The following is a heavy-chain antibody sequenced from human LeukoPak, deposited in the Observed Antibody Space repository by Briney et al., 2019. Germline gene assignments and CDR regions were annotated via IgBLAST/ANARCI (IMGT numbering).Heavy chain of an antibody. CDR1: GFTFSSYW. CDR3: AKSGAIFGVVITRDYYFDY. CDR2: INQDGSEK. Sequence: GGSLRLSCAASGFTFSSYWMSWVRQAPGKGLEWVANINQDGSEKYYVDSVKGRFTISRDNAKNSLYLQMNSLRAEDTAVYYCAKSGAIFGVVITRDYYFDYWGQGTLVTVSS. D-gene: IGHD3-3*01. V-gene: IGHV3-7*01. J-gene: IGHJ4*02.